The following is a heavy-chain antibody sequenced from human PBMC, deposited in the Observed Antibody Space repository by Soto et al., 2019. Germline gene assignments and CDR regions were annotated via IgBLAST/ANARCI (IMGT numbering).Heavy chain of an antibody. D-gene: IGHD6-13*01. CDR2: TYYRSKWYY. CDR1: GDSVSSNSAA. V-gene: IGHV6-1*01. CDR3: ARYSSTWSFDY. J-gene: IGHJ4*02. Sequence: QVQLQQSGPGLVRPSQTLSLTCAISGDSVSSNSAAWTWIRQSPSRGLEWLGRTYYRSKWYYDYAMSLKSRMTINPDTSNNQFSLQLTSVTPDDTAVYYCARYSSTWSFDYWGQGTLVTVSS.